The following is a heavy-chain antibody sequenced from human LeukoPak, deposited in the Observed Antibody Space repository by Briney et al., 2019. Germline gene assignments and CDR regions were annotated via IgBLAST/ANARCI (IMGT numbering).Heavy chain of an antibody. D-gene: IGHD6-13*01. Sequence: GGSLRLSCAASGSTFSDYYMSWIRQASGKGLEWVSYISSSGSTIYYADSVKGRFTISRDNAKNSLYLQMNSLRAEDTAVYYCARDSSSWYGGSDDYYGMDVWGQGTTVTVSS. V-gene: IGHV3-11*01. CDR3: ARDSSSWYGGSDDYYGMDV. CDR2: ISSSGSTI. CDR1: GSTFSDYY. J-gene: IGHJ6*02.